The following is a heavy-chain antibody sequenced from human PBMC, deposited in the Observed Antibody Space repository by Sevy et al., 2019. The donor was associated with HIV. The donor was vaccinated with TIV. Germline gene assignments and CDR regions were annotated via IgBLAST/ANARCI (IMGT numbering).Heavy chain of an antibody. CDR1: GFTFSSYA. D-gene: IGHD3-16*01. CDR3: ARSSVRWGNFDD. Sequence: GGSLRLSCAASGFTFSSYAMHWVRQAPGKGLEWVAVISYDGSNKYYADSVKGRFTISRDNSKKTLYLQMNSLRAEDTAVYYCARSSVRWGNFDDWGQGTLVTVSS. V-gene: IGHV3-30-3*01. J-gene: IGHJ4*02. CDR2: ISYDGSNK.